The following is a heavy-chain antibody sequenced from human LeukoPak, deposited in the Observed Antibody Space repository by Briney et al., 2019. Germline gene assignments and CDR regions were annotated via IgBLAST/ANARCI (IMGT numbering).Heavy chain of an antibody. CDR2: IIPIFGTA. D-gene: IGHD3-22*01. Sequence: SVKVSWKASGGTFSSYAISWVRQAPGQGLEWMGGIIPIFGTANYAQKFQGRVTITTDESTSTAYMELSSLRSEDTAVYYCAREEQNYYDSSGSEAVAFDIWGQGTMVTVSS. J-gene: IGHJ3*02. V-gene: IGHV1-69*05. CDR1: GGTFSSYA. CDR3: AREEQNYYDSSGSEAVAFDI.